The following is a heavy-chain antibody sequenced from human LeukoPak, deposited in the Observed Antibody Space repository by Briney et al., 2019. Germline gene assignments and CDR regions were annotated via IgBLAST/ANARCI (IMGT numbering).Heavy chain of an antibody. J-gene: IGHJ4*02. CDR3: ARHWWSGYDFDY. D-gene: IGHD5-12*01. CDR2: INHSGST. Sequence: SETLSLTCAVYGGSFSGYYWSWIRQPPGKGLEWIGEINHSGSTNYNPSLKSRVTISVDTSKNQFSLKLSSVTAADTAVYYCARHWWSGYDFDYWGQGTLVTVSS. V-gene: IGHV4-34*01. CDR1: GGSFSGYY.